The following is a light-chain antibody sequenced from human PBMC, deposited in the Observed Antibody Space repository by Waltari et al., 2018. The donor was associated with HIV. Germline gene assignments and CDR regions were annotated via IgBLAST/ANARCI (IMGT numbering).Light chain of an antibody. V-gene: IGKV3-20*01. CDR1: QSLGNDV. CDR3: QHYGGSPYT. Sequence: EVLLTQSPVTLSLSPGESVTLSCRASQSLGNDVVAWYQQKPGQPPRLLIFRTSSRAAGGPGRVSGRGSGTDFALTITGAEPEDFAVYYCQHYGGSPYTFGQGTKLDI. CDR2: RTS. J-gene: IGKJ2*01.